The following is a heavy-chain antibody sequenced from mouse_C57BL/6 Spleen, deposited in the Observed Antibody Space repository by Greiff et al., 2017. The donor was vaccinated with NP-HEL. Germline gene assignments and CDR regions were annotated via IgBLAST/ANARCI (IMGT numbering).Heavy chain of an antibody. CDR3: ARSLGLYYAMDY. D-gene: IGHD4-1*01. Sequence: VQLQESGAELVRPGTSVKVSCKASGYAFTNYLIEWVKQRPGQGLEWIGVINPGSGGTNYNEKFKGKATLTADKSSSTAYMQLSSLTSEDSAVYFCARSLGLYYAMDYWGQGTSVTVSS. V-gene: IGHV1-54*01. CDR1: GYAFTNYL. J-gene: IGHJ4*01. CDR2: INPGSGGT.